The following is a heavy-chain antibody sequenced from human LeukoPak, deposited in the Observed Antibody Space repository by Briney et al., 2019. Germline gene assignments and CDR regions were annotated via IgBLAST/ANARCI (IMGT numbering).Heavy chain of an antibody. J-gene: IGHJ4*02. Sequence: SETLSLTCAVYGGSFSAYYWSWIRQPPGKGLEWIEEINHSGSTNYNPSLKSRVTISVDTSKNQFSLKLSSVTAADTAVYYCARGVSSGYFDYWGQGTLVTVSS. CDR2: INHSGST. D-gene: IGHD3-10*01. CDR3: ARGVSSGYFDY. CDR1: GGSFSAYY. V-gene: IGHV4-34*01.